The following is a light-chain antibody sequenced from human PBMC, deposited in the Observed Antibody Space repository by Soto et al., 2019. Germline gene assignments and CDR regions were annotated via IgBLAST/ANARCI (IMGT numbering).Light chain of an antibody. CDR3: SSYTSRSTLV. Sequence: QSALTQPGSVSESPGQSITISCTGTSIDVGGYDYVSWYQHHPGKAPKLIIYEVTNRSSGVSDRFSGSKSGNTASLTISGLQAEDEADYYCSSYTSRSTLVIGGGTKLTVL. CDR2: EVT. V-gene: IGLV2-14*01. CDR1: SIDVGGYDY. J-gene: IGLJ2*01.